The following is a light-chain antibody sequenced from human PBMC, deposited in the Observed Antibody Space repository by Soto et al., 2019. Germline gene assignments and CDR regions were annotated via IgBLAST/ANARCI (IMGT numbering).Light chain of an antibody. CDR2: GAS. CDR1: QSVSSS. J-gene: IGKJ1*01. Sequence: EIVMTQSPATLSVSPGERATLSCRASQSVSSSLAWYQQKPGQAPRLLIYGASTRATGIPARFSGSGSGTEITLTISSLQSEDFAVYYCQQYNNWWTFGLGTKEEVK. V-gene: IGKV3-15*01. CDR3: QQYNNWWT.